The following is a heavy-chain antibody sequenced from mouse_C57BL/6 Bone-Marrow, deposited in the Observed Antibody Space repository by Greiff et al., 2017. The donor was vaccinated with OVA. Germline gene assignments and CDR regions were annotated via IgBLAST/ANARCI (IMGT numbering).Heavy chain of an antibody. CDR1: GFTFSSYA. V-gene: IGHV5-9-1*02. D-gene: IGHD1-1*01. CDR2: ISSGGDYI. J-gene: IGHJ1*03. CDR3: TRDPPDYYGSSYWYFDV. Sequence: EVKLMESGEGLVKPGGSLKLSCAASGFTFSSYAMSWVRQTPEKRLEWVAYISSGGDYIYYADTVKGRFTISRDNARNTLYLQMSSLKSEDTAMYYCTRDPPDYYGSSYWYFDVWGTGTTVTVSS.